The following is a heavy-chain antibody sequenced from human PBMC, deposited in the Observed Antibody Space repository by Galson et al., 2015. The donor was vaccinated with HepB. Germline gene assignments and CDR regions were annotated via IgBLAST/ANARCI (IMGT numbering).Heavy chain of an antibody. CDR1: GGTFSRHT. V-gene: IGHV1-69*13. Sequence: SVKVPCKASGGTFSRHTISWLRQAPGQGLEWMGGIIPIFGSGNYAQKFRGRVTITADESKSTTYMELSSLRSEDTAVYYCARQYDTSGYYPYWGQGTLVTVSS. J-gene: IGHJ4*02. CDR2: IIPIFGSG. D-gene: IGHD3-22*01. CDR3: ARQYDTSGYYPY.